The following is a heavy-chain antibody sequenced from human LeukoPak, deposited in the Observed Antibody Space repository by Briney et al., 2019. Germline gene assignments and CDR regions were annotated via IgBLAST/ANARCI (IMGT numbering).Heavy chain of an antibody. J-gene: IGHJ6*02. CDR2: ISYDGSNK. D-gene: IGHD5-18*01. V-gene: IGHV3-30-3*01. CDR1: GFTFSSYA. Sequence: GGSLRLSCAASGFTFSSYAMHWVRQAPGKGLEWVAVISYDGSNKYYADSVKGRFTISRDNSKNTLYLQMNSLRAEDTAVYYCARTRPLPGYSYGQLSYYYYGMDVWGQGTTVTVSS. CDR3: ARTRPLPGYSYGQLSYYYYGMDV.